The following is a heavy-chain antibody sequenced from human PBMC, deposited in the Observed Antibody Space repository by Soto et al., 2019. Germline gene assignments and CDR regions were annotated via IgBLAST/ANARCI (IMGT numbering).Heavy chain of an antibody. J-gene: IGHJ4*02. Sequence: SETLSLTCVVSGAYISGADSYWFWIRKPPGKGLEWIGYIAYSGDTYYNPSLRRRVTISADRSENKFSLTLKSVTAADTAVYFCARYEYDSSGHDDEHWGQGTLVTVSS. D-gene: IGHD3-22*01. CDR2: IAYSGDT. V-gene: IGHV4-31*11. CDR1: GAYISGADSY. CDR3: ARYEYDSSGHDDEH.